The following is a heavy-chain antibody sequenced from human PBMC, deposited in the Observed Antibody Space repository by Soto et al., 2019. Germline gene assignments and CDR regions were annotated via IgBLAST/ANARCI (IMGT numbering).Heavy chain of an antibody. CDR2: IYWDDDA. CDR1: GFSFTADGVG. D-gene: IGHD3-16*01. V-gene: IGHV2-5*02. J-gene: IGHJ3*01. Sequence: QITLKESGPTLVKPTQTLTLTCIFSGFSFTADGVGVGWIRQPPGKALEWLALIYWDDDARYRASLKSRLTIPKXSXKXXVVLTMTNMDPVDTATYYCAHAFGGTSWPNDAFDVWGQGTVVTVSS. CDR3: AHAFGGTSWPNDAFDV.